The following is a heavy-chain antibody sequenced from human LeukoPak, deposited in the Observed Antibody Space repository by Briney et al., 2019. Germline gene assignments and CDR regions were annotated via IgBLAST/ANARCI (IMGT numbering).Heavy chain of an antibody. CDR1: GGSFSAYY. D-gene: IGHD3-3*01. J-gene: IGHJ5*02. CDR2: INHSGST. V-gene: IGHV4-34*01. CDR3: ARARFWSGYYTPNWFDP. Sequence: PSETLSLTCAVYGGSFSAYYWSWIRQPPGKGLEWIGEINHSGSTNYNPSLKSRVTISVDTSKNQFSLKLSSVTAADTAVYYCARARFWSGYYTPNWFDPWGQGTLVTVSS.